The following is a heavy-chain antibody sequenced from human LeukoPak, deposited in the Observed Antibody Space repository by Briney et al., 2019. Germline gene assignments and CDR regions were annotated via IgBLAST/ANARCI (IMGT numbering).Heavy chain of an antibody. Sequence: ASVKVSCKASGYTFTGYYMHWVRQAPGQGLEWMGRINPNSGGTNYAQKFQGRVTMTRDTSISTAYRELSRLRSDDTAVYYCARDRNDFWSGYYNWFDPWGQGTLVTVSS. V-gene: IGHV1-2*06. CDR3: ARDRNDFWSGYYNWFDP. J-gene: IGHJ5*02. CDR1: GYTFTGYY. D-gene: IGHD3-3*01. CDR2: INPNSGGT.